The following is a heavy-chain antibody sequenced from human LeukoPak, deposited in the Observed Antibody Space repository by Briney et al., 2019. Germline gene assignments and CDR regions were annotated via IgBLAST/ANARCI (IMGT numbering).Heavy chain of an antibody. J-gene: IGHJ6*03. CDR2: IIPIFGTA. V-gene: IGHV1-69*05. Sequence: ASVKVSCKASGGTFSSYAISWVRQAPGQGLEWMGGIIPIFGTANYAQKFQGRVTITTDESTSTAYMELSSLRSEDTAVYYCARAVYCSSTSCSLYYYYMDVWGKGTTVTVSS. CDR3: ARAVYCSSTSCSLYYYYMDV. D-gene: IGHD2-2*01. CDR1: GGTFSSYA.